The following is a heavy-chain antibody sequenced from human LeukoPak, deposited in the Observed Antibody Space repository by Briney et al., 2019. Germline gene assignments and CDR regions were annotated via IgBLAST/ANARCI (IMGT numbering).Heavy chain of an antibody. V-gene: IGHV4-59*08. CDR1: GGSISSYY. Sequence: SETLSLTCTVSGGSISSYYWTWIRQPPGKGLEWIGYIYYSGSSNYNPSLKSRVTISVDTSKNQFSLKLSSVTAADTAVYYCARQTHCGGDCYSESYYFDYWGQGTLVTVSS. CDR2: IYYSGSS. D-gene: IGHD2-21*02. CDR3: ARQTHCGGDCYSESYYFDY. J-gene: IGHJ4*02.